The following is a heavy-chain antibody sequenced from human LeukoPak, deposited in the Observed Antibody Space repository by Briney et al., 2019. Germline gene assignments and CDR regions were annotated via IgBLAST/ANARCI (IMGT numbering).Heavy chain of an antibody. CDR1: GDSVSSNSAA. CDR3: ARQYSSGWSYYYGLDV. J-gene: IGHJ6*02. V-gene: IGHV6-1*01. CDR2: TYYRSKWYN. D-gene: IGHD6-19*01. Sequence: SQTLSLTCAISGDSVSSNSAAWSWIRQSPSRGLEWLGRTYYRSKWYNDYAVSVKSRITINPDASKNQFSLQLNSVTPEDTAVYYCARQYSSGWSYYYGLDVWGQGTTVTVSS.